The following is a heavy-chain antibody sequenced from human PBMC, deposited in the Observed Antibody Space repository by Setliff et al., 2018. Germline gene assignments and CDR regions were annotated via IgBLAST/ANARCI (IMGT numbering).Heavy chain of an antibody. Sequence: ASVKVSCKASGYSFSDYGISWVRQAPGQGLEWMGWISAYNGNTKYAQKLQGRVTMATDISTSTAYMELRSLRSDDTAVYYCARDDGAAAILYYYYMDVWGKGTTVTVSS. J-gene: IGHJ6*03. D-gene: IGHD2-2*02. V-gene: IGHV1-18*01. CDR1: GYSFSDYG. CDR3: ARDDGAAAILYYYYMDV. CDR2: ISAYNGNT.